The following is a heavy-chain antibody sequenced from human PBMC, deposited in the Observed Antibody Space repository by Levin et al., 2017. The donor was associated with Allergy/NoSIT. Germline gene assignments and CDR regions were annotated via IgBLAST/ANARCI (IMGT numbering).Heavy chain of an antibody. D-gene: IGHD3-16*01. CDR1: GFTFRSNA. Sequence: SCAASGFTFRSNAMAWVRQAPGKGLEWVSSISGGGGSTHYADSVKGRFTISRDNSKNTLYLQMNSLRAEDTAVYYCAKGGLSYFDLWGRGTLVTVSS. J-gene: IGHJ2*01. CDR2: ISGGGGST. CDR3: AKGGLSYFDL. V-gene: IGHV3-23*01.